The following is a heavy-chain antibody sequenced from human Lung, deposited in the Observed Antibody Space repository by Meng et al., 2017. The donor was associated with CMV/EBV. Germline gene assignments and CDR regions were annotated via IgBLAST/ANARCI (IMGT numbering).Heavy chain of an antibody. CDR2: ISSSSSYI. CDR3: ALQEYDFLCGMDV. J-gene: IGHJ6*02. D-gene: IGHD3-3*01. V-gene: IGHV3-21*01. CDR1: GFTCSSYS. Sequence: SGAASGFTCSSYSMNWGRQAPGTEVVRVSCISSSSSYIYYADSVKGRFTISRDNAKNSLYLQMNSLRAMDTAVYYCALQEYDFLCGMDVWGQGTTVTVSS.